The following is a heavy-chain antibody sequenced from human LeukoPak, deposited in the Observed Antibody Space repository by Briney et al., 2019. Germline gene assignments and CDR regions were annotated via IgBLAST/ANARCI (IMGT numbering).Heavy chain of an antibody. CDR2: ISSSSSTI. CDR3: ARIAYDYVWGSYRPGSTDV. D-gene: IGHD3-16*02. CDR1: GFTFSSYS. V-gene: IGHV3-48*01. Sequence: GGSLRPSCAASGFTFSSYSMNWVRQAPGKGLEWVSYISSSSSTIYYADSVKGRFTISRDNAKNSLYLQMNSLRAEDTAVYYCARIAYDYVWGSYRPGSTDVWGKGTTVTVSS. J-gene: IGHJ6*04.